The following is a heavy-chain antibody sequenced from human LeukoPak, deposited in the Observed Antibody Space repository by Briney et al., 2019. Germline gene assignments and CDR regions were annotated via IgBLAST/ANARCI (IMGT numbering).Heavy chain of an antibody. Sequence: ASVKVSCKASGYTFTSYGISWVRQAPGQGLEWMGWISAYNGNTNYAQKLQGRVTMTTDTSTSTAYMELRSLRSDDTAVYYCARKVAATFHDAFDIWGQGTMVTVSS. D-gene: IGHD2-15*01. CDR2: ISAYNGNT. CDR3: ARKVAATFHDAFDI. J-gene: IGHJ3*02. V-gene: IGHV1-18*01. CDR1: GYTFTSYG.